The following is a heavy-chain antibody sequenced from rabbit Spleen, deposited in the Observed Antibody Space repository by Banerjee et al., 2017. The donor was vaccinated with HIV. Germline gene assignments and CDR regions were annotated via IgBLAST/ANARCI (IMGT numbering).Heavy chain of an antibody. V-gene: IGHV1S40*01. D-gene: IGHD1-1*01. Sequence: QSLEESGGDLVKPGASLTLTCTASGVSFSSSSYMCWVRQAPGKGLEWIGYIDLLFGTTYYANWVNGRFTISSHNAQNTLYLQLNSLTAADTATYFFVRGASSSGYYSLWGPGTLVTVS. CDR1: GVSFSSSSY. CDR3: VRGASSSGYYSL. J-gene: IGHJ6*01. CDR2: IDLLFGTT.